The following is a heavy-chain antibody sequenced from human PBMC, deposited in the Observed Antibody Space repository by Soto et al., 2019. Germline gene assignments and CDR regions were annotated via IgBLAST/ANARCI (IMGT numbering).Heavy chain of an antibody. CDR3: ARERFSVYYYYGMDV. V-gene: IGHV4-34*01. Sequence: SETLSLTCAVYGGSFSGYYWRWIRQPPGKGLEWIGEINQSGSTNYTPSLKSRVTIPVDTSKNQFSLKLSSVTAADTAVYYCARERFSVYYYYGMDVWGQGTTVTVSS. D-gene: IGHD3-3*01. CDR2: INQSGST. J-gene: IGHJ6*02. CDR1: GGSFSGYY.